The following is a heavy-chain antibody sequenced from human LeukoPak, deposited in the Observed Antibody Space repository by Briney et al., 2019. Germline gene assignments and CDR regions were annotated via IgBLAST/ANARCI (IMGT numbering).Heavy chain of an antibody. CDR3: ARTHSSGWYSVGYYYMDV. D-gene: IGHD6-19*01. Sequence: ASVKVSCKASGYTFTSYGISWVRQAPGQGLEWMGWISAYNGNTNYAQKLQGRVTMTTDTSTSTAYMDLRSLKSDDTAVYYCARTHSSGWYSVGYYYMDVWGKGTTVTVSS. J-gene: IGHJ6*03. CDR1: GYTFTSYG. V-gene: IGHV1-18*01. CDR2: ISAYNGNT.